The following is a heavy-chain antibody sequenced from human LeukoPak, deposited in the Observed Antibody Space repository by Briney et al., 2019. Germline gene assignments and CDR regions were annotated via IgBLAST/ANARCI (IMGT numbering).Heavy chain of an antibody. V-gene: IGHV1-46*01. D-gene: IGHD3-16*01. J-gene: IGHJ4*02. CDR3: ASPGEKDYYFDY. Sequence: PRASVKVSCKASGYTFTSYGISWVRQAPGQGLEWMGIINPSGGSTSYAQKFQGRVTMTRDTSTSTVYMELSSLRSEDTAVYYCASPGEKDYYFDYWGQGTLVTVSS. CDR2: INPSGGST. CDR1: GYTFTSYG.